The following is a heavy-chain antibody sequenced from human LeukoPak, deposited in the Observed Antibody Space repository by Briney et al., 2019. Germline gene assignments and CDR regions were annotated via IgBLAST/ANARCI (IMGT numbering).Heavy chain of an antibody. V-gene: IGHV3-30*18. Sequence: GGSLRLSCAASGFTFRSYGMHWVRQAPGKGLEWVALISYDGSNEYYADSVKGRFTISRDNSKNTLYLQMNSLRVEDTAVYYCAKPYQVGGYYFDYWGQGSLVTVSS. CDR1: GFTFRSYG. J-gene: IGHJ4*02. CDR3: AKPYQVGGYYFDY. CDR2: ISYDGSNE. D-gene: IGHD2-2*01.